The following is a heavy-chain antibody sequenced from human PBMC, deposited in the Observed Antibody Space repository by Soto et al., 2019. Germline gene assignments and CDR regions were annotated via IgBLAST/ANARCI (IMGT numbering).Heavy chain of an antibody. J-gene: IGHJ4*02. CDR2: ISGGIGST. Sequence: SXRLSCVPSGFSFGPYAMTWVRQVPGKGLEWVSTISGGIGSTFYADSVKVRFTISRDISKKMLFLHMNGLRGEDTGTYYCGKGAARYFNYWGRRTLVTVSS. CDR3: GKGAARYFNY. D-gene: IGHD6-25*01. V-gene: IGHV3-23*01. CDR1: GFSFGPYA.